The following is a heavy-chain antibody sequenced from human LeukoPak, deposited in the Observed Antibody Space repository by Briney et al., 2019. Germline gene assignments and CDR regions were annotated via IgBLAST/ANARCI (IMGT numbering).Heavy chain of an antibody. CDR1: GGSISSSSYY. J-gene: IGHJ2*01. CDR2: IYYSGST. Sequence: SETLSLTCTVSGGSISSSSYYWGWIRQPPGKGLEWIGSIYYSGSTYYNPSLKSRVTISVDTSKNQFSLELSSVTAADTAVYYCARDHYGDILTGYYTKNWYFDLWGRGTLVTVSS. CDR3: ARDHYGDILTGYYTKNWYFDL. V-gene: IGHV4-39*07. D-gene: IGHD3-9*01.